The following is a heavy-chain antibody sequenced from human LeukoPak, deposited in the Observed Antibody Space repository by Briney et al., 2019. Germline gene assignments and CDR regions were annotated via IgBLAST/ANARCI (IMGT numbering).Heavy chain of an antibody. CDR2: INPNSGGT. CDR1: GYTFTGYY. CDR3: ANLLPHYYDSSGYYYNY. D-gene: IGHD3-22*01. J-gene: IGHJ4*02. Sequence: GASVKVSCKASGYTFTGYYMHWVRQAPGQGLEWMGWINPNSGGTNYAQKFQGRVTMTRDTSISTAYMELSRLRSDDTAVYYCANLLPHYYDSSGYYYNYWGQGTLVTVSS. V-gene: IGHV1-2*02.